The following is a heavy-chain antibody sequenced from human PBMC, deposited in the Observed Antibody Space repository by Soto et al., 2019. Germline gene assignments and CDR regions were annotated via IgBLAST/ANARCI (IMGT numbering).Heavy chain of an antibody. D-gene: IGHD3-9*01. CDR1: GHPFTSYY. J-gene: IGHJ6*02. Sequence: ASVKVSCKASGHPFTSYYMHWVRQAPGQGLEWIGIINLSAGSTSYAQKFQGRVTITRDTSTSTVYMDMSSLRSEDTAVYYCASSDPDILTNYSYSMDVWGQGTTVTVSS. V-gene: IGHV1-46*01. CDR2: INLSAGST. CDR3: ASSDPDILTNYSYSMDV.